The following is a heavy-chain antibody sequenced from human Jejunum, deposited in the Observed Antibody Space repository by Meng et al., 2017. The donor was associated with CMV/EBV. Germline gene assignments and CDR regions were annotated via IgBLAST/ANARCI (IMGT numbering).Heavy chain of an antibody. CDR2: IFTTGAT. Sequence: QVQLQESGPGLVKPSQXLSLICAFPGAAISSGHYYWCWIRQPAGKGLEWIGRIFTTGATDYNPSLRSRLTISIDTSKNQFSLKLSSVTAADTAVYYCARRYCSGGSCHWYFDLWGRGTLVTVSS. CDR1: GAAISSGHYY. D-gene: IGHD2-15*01. V-gene: IGHV4-61*02. J-gene: IGHJ2*01. CDR3: ARRYCSGGSCHWYFDL.